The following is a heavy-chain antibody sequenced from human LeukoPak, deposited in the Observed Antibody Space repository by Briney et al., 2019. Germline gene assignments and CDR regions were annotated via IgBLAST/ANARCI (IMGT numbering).Heavy chain of an antibody. CDR3: AKDGRGDSGSCLDY. Sequence: GGSLRLSCAASGLIFEDYAMHWVRQAPGKGLERVPDISGAGGRLGYADSVKGRFTLSRDNGKDALYLQMNSMRAEDTALYYCAKDGRGDSGSCLDYWGQGTLVTVSS. J-gene: IGHJ4*02. D-gene: IGHD6-13*01. CDR1: GLIFEDYA. CDR2: ISGAGGRL. V-gene: IGHV3-9*01.